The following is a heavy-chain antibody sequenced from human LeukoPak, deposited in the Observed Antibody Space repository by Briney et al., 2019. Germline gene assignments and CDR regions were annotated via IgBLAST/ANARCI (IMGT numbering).Heavy chain of an antibody. CDR3: AREWVALDY. D-gene: IGHD2-15*01. J-gene: IGHJ4*02. Sequence: GGSLRLSCAASGFTFSSDWMSWGRQAPGKGLEGGANIKQDGSEKYYVDSVKGRFTISRDKAKKSLYLQMNSLRPEDTAVYYCAREWVALDYWGQGTLVTVSS. CDR2: IKQDGSEK. CDR1: GFTFSSDW. V-gene: IGHV3-7*01.